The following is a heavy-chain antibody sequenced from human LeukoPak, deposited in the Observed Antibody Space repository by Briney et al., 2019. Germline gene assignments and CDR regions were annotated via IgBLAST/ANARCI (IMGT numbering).Heavy chain of an antibody. CDR1: GFTFSSYA. Sequence: PGGSLRLSCAASGFTFSSYAMHWVRQAPGKGLEWVAVISYDGSNKYYADSVKGRFTISRDNSKNTVYLQMNSLRAEDTAVYYCARSVTADPWRQGTLITVSS. V-gene: IGHV3-30-3*01. CDR2: ISYDGSNK. D-gene: IGHD2-21*02. CDR3: ARSVTADP. J-gene: IGHJ5*02.